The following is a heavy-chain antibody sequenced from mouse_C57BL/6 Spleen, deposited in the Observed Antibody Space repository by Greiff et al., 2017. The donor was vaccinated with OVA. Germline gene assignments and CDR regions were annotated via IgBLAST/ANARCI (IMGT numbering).Heavy chain of an antibody. D-gene: IGHD4-1*01. CDR3: ARDGLGPGAY. J-gene: IGHJ3*01. CDR1: GYTFTDYN. V-gene: IGHV1-18*01. CDR2: INPNNGGT. Sequence: VQLQQSGAELVKPGASVKIPCKASGYTFTDYNMDWVKQSHGKSLEWIGDINPNNGGTIYNQKFKGKATLTVDKSSSTAYMELRSLTSEDTAVYYCARDGLGPGAYWGQGTLVTVSA.